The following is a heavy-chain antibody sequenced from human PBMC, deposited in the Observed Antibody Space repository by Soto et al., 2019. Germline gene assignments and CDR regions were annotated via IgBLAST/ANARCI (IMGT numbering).Heavy chain of an antibody. J-gene: IGHJ4*02. CDR2: FDPEDGET. CDR3: ATGGRGVTRYYFDY. D-gene: IGHD3-10*01. V-gene: IGHV1-24*01. Sequence: GALVKVSCKVSGYTLTELSMHWVRQAPGKGLEWMGGFDPEDGETIYAQKFQGRVTMTEDTSTDTAYMELSSLRSEDTAVYYCATGGRGVTRYYFDYWGQGTLVTVSS. CDR1: GYTLTELS.